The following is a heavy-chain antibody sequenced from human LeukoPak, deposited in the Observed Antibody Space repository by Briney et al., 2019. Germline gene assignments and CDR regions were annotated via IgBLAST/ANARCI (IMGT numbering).Heavy chain of an antibody. CDR2: IWYDGSNK. D-gene: IGHD5-18*01. V-gene: IGHV3-33*01. Sequence: PGRSLRLSCAASGFTFSSYGLHWVRPAPGKGLEWVAVIWYDGSNKYYADSVKGRFTISRDNSKNTLYLQMNRLRAEDTAVYYCARDSDTAMVDYWGQGTLVTVSS. CDR1: GFTFSSYG. J-gene: IGHJ4*02. CDR3: ARDSDTAMVDY.